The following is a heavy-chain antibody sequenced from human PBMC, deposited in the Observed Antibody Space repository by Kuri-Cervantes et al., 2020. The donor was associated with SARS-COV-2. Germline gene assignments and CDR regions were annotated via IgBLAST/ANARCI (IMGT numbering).Heavy chain of an antibody. CDR2: MSSSGSDI. D-gene: IGHD3-16*01. CDR1: GLTPNSYT. Sequence: GSLKISCAASGLTPNSYTLNWVRQAPGKGVEWVSSMSSSGSDIFYADSVKGRFTVSRDNAENSLYLQMNSLRAEDTAVYYCVRDGGHWDFDYRGQGTLVTVSS. CDR3: VRDGGHWDFDY. J-gene: IGHJ4*02. V-gene: IGHV3-21*01.